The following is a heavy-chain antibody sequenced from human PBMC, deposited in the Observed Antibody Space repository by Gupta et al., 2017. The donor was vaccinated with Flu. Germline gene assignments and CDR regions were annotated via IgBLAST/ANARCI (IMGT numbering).Heavy chain of an antibody. CDR2: IIPILGIA. V-gene: IGHV1-69*02. J-gene: IGHJ6*02. D-gene: IGHD5-24*01. Sequence: QVQLVQSGAEVKTPGSSVKVSCKASGGTFSSYTISWVRQAPGQGLEWMGRIIPILGIANYAQKFQGRVTITADKSTSTAYMELSSLRSEDTAVYYCARAGGDGYNYQGAYYYYGMDVWGQGTTVTVSS. CDR1: GGTFSSYT. CDR3: ARAGGDGYNYQGAYYYYGMDV.